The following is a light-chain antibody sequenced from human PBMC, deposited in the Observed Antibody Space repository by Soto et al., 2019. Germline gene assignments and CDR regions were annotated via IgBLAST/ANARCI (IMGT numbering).Light chain of an antibody. CDR1: QSVSRY. J-gene: IGKJ1*01. CDR3: QQRSNWPPTWT. V-gene: IGKV3-11*01. CDR2: DAS. Sequence: EIVLTQSPATLSLSPGERATLSCRASQSVSRYLAWYQHKPGQAPRLLIYDASKRATGIPARFSGSGSGTDFTLTISSLEPEDFAVYYCQQRSNWPPTWTLGQGTRVEIK.